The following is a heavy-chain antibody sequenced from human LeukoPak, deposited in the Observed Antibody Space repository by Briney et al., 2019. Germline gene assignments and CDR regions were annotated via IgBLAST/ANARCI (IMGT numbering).Heavy chain of an antibody. CDR1: GGSISSDLYY. D-gene: IGHD3-3*01. J-gene: IGHJ4*02. CDR3: ARERTHDFWSGYYIDFFDY. CDR2: IYTSGST. Sequence: PSQTLSLTCTVSGGSISSDLYYWSWIRQPAGKGLEWIGRIYTSGSTNYNPSLKSRVTISVDTSKNQFSLKLSSVTAADTAVYYCARERTHDFWSGYYIDFFDYWGQGTLVTVSS. V-gene: IGHV4-61*02.